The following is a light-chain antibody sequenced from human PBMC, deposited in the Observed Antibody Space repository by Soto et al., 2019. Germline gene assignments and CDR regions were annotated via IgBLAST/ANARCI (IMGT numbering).Light chain of an antibody. Sequence: EIVMTQSPATLSVSPGERATLSCRASQSVSSSYLVWYQQKPGQAPRLLIYGASSRATGIPDRFSGGGSGTDFSLTISRLDPEDFAVYYCQQYSSSPITFGQGTRLEIK. V-gene: IGKV3-20*01. CDR1: QSVSSSY. CDR2: GAS. CDR3: QQYSSSPIT. J-gene: IGKJ5*01.